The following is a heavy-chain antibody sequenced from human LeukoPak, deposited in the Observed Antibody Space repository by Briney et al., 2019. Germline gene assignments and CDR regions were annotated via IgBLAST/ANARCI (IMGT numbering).Heavy chain of an antibody. CDR1: GDSLYSNIPV. V-gene: IGHV6-1*01. CDR3: ARAVGTNWFDP. D-gene: IGHD1-26*01. J-gene: IGHJ5*02. Sequence: SQTLSLTCAISGDSLYSNIPVWNWVRQSPSRGLEWLGRTYYRSKWYNDYAVSVKSRIIVNADTSKNQCLLHLSSVTPPDTAVYYCARAVGTNWFDPWGQGTLVTVSS. CDR2: TYYRSKWYN.